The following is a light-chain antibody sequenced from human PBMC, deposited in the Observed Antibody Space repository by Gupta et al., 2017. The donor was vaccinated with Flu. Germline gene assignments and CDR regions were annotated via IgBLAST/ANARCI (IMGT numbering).Light chain of an antibody. V-gene: IGLV1-44*01. Sequence: QSVLTPPPSASGTPGQRVTISCSGSSSNIGSNTVNWYQQLPGTAPKLLIYSNNQRPSGVPDRFSGSKSGTSASLAISGLQSEDEADYYCAAWDDSLAGVFGGGTKLTVL. J-gene: IGLJ3*02. CDR1: SSNIGSNT. CDR2: SNN. CDR3: AAWDDSLAGV.